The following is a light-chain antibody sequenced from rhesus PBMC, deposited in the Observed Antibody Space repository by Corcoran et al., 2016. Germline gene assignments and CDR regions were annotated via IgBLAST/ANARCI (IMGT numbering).Light chain of an antibody. CDR1: QGISSY. V-gene: IGKV1-25*01. CDR2: YAT. Sequence: DIQMTQSPSSVSASVGDRVTITCRASQGISSYLAWYQQKPGKAPKLLIYYATTLQSGVPSRFSGSGSGTEFTLTISSPQPEDFATYYCQQYNSLPWTFGRGTKVEIK. CDR3: QQYNSLPWT. J-gene: IGKJ1*01.